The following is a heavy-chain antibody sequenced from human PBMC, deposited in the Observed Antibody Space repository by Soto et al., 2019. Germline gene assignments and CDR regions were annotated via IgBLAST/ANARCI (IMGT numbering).Heavy chain of an antibody. CDR3: ARTTGYCSGGSCYLGIKYYSNFYMDV. V-gene: IGHV1-8*01. CDR1: GYTFTSYD. CDR2: VNPNSGNI. D-gene: IGHD2-15*01. J-gene: IGHJ6*03. Sequence: QVQLVQSGAEVKKPGASVKVSCKASGYTFTSYDINWVRQATGQGLEWMGWVNPNSGNIGYAQKFQGRVTMTRNTSISTAYMELSSLRFEDTALYYCARTTGYCSGGSCYLGIKYYSNFYMDVWGKGTTVTVSS.